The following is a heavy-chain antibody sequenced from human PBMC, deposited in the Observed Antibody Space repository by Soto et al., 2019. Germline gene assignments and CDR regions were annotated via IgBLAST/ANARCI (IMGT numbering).Heavy chain of an antibody. CDR2: IYYSGST. J-gene: IGHJ5*02. V-gene: IGHV4-31*03. D-gene: IGHD5-12*01. CDR3: ARVPMYDGYEQLVNWFDH. Sequence: SETLSLTCTVSGGSISSGGYYWSWIRQHPGKGLEWIGYIYYSGSTYYNPSLKSRVTMSVDTSKNQFSLKLSSVTAADTAVYYCARVPMYDGYEQLVNWFDHWGQGTLVTVSS. CDR1: GGSISSGGYY.